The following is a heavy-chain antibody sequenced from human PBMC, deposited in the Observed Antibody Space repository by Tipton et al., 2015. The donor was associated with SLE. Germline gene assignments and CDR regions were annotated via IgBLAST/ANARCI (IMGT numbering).Heavy chain of an antibody. J-gene: IGHJ3*02. Sequence: QLVQSGVEVKKPGASVKVSCKASGYTFTSYGICWVRQAPGQGLEWMGWISAYNGDTNYAQKFQGRVTMTTDTSTSTAYMELRRLRSDDTAVYYCARDALYYWNAFDIWGQGTMVTVSS. CDR2: ISAYNGDT. CDR1: GYTFTSYG. D-gene: IGHD3-22*01. CDR3: ARDALYYWNAFDI. V-gene: IGHV1-18*01.